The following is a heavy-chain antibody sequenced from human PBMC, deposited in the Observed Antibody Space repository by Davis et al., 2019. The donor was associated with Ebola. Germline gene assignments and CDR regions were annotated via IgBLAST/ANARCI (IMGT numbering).Heavy chain of an antibody. Sequence: SETLSLTCTVSGGSISSSSYYWGWIRQPPGKGLEWIGYIYYSGITSYNPSLKSRVAISLQTSKNQFSLRLSSVTAADTAVYYCARGNSDYGEFDYWGQGTLVAVSS. CDR2: IYYSGIT. CDR3: ARGNSDYGEFDY. J-gene: IGHJ4*02. D-gene: IGHD4-17*01. CDR1: GGSISSSSYY. V-gene: IGHV4-61*05.